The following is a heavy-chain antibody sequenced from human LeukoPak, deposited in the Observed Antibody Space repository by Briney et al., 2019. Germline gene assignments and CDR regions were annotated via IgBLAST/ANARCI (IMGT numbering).Heavy chain of an antibody. Sequence: ASETLSLTCTVSGGSISSYYWSWIRQPPGKGLEWIGYIYYSGSTNYNPSLKSRVTISVDTSKNQFSLKLSSVTAADTAVYYCASTRPGSDAFDIWGQGTMVTVSS. CDR1: GGSISSYY. CDR2: IYYSGST. D-gene: IGHD1-14*01. CDR3: ASTRPGSDAFDI. V-gene: IGHV4-59*12. J-gene: IGHJ3*02.